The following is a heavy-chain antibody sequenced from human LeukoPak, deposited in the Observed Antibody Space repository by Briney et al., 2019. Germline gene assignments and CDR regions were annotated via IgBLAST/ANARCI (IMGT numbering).Heavy chain of an antibody. CDR3: ARGIPGYYDTSGYYYDY. Sequence: SETLSLTCAVSRGSISSSYWWSWVRQPPGKGLQWIGEIYHSGSTNFNPSLKSRVTISVDKSKNQFSLKLNSVTAADTAVYYCARGIPGYYDTSGYYYDYWGQGTLVTVSS. V-gene: IGHV4-4*02. J-gene: IGHJ4*02. CDR1: RGSISSSYW. CDR2: IYHSGST. D-gene: IGHD3-22*01.